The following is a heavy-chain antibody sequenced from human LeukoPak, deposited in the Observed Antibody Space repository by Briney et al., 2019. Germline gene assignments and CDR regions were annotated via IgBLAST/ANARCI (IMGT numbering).Heavy chain of an antibody. CDR3: AREGGFGYDDAFDT. D-gene: IGHD3-16*02. CDR2: ITPSGGTT. J-gene: IGHJ3*02. Sequence: GGSLRLSCSASGFTFTTYAMHWVRRAPGKGLEFVSAITPSGGTTHYADSLQGRFTVSRDNAKNSVYLQMNSLRAEDTAVYYCAREGGFGYDDAFDTWGHGSTVTVSS. CDR1: GFTFTTYA. V-gene: IGHV3-64*04.